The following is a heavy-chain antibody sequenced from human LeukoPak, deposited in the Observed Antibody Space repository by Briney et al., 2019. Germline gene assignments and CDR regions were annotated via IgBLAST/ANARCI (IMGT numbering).Heavy chain of an antibody. Sequence: SETLSLTCTVSGGSISSYYWSWIRQPPGKGLEWIGYIYYSGSTNYNPSLKSRVTISVDTSKNQFSLKLSSVTAADTAVYYCARAPGALWFGELTDAFDIWGQGTMVTVSS. D-gene: IGHD3-10*01. V-gene: IGHV4-59*01. CDR3: ARAPGALWFGELTDAFDI. CDR1: GGSISSYY. CDR2: IYYSGST. J-gene: IGHJ3*02.